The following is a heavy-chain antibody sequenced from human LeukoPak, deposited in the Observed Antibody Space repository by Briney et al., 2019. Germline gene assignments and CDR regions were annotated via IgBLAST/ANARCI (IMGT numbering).Heavy chain of an antibody. Sequence: GGSLRLSCAASGFTFSSYAMSWVRQAPGKGLELFSAISHSGVTTYYADSVKGRFTISRDNSKNTLHLQMNSLRAEDTAVYYCAKAPPPFCSGGSCFDAFDIWGQGTMVTVSS. CDR3: AKAPPPFCSGGSCFDAFDI. CDR2: ISHSGVTT. CDR1: GFTFSSYA. D-gene: IGHD2-15*01. J-gene: IGHJ3*02. V-gene: IGHV3-23*01.